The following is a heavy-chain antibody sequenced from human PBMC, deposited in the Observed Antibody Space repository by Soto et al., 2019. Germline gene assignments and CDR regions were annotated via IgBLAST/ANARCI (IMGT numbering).Heavy chain of an antibody. D-gene: IGHD3-22*01. J-gene: IGHJ4*02. CDR3: ARARGAYDSSGYIASFFDY. V-gene: IGHV3-74*01. CDR1: GFTFSSYW. CDR2: INSDGSST. Sequence: EVQLVESGGGLVQPGGSLRLSCAASGFTFSSYWMHWVRQAPGKGLVWVSRINSDGSSTSYADSVKGRFTISRDNAKNTLYLQMNSLRADDTAVYYCARARGAYDSSGYIASFFDYWGQGTLVTVSS.